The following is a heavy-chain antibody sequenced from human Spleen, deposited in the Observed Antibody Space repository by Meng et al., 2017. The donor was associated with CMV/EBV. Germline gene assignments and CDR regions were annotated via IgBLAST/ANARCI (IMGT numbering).Heavy chain of an antibody. CDR2: IWYDGSNQ. Sequence: GESLKISCAASGFTFSSYGIHWVRQAPGKGLEWVAVIWYDGSNQYYADSVKGRFTISRDNSKNTLYLQMNSLRVEDTAVYYCAKERTTDYGDWGFDYWGQGTLVTVSS. V-gene: IGHV3-33*06. D-gene: IGHD4-17*01. CDR3: AKERTTDYGDWGFDY. CDR1: GFTFSSYG. J-gene: IGHJ4*02.